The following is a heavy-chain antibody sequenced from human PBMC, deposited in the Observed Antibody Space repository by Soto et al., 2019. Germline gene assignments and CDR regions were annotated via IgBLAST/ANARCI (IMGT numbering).Heavy chain of an antibody. D-gene: IGHD3-22*01. V-gene: IGHV3-30-3*01. CDR3: ARDRDSSGYYVDY. CDR1: GFTFSHYG. CDR2: ILHDGSNK. Sequence: QVQLVESGGGVVQPGRSLRLSCAVSGFTFSHYGMHWVRQAPGKGLEWVAVILHDGSNKYYGDSVKGRFTISRDISNNAVYLQMNPMRAEDTAVYYCARDRDSSGYYVDYWCQGTLVTVSS. J-gene: IGHJ4*02.